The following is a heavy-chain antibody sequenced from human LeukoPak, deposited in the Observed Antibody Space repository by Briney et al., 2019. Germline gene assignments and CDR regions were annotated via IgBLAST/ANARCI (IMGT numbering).Heavy chain of an antibody. CDR2: ISYDGNNK. J-gene: IGHJ4*02. Sequence: GGSLRLSCAASGFSFSNYGIHWVRQAPGKGLEWVAVISYDGNNKYYADSVKGRFTISRDNSKNTLYLQMNSLRAEDTAVYYCARLQPYFYDSSGYSDYWGQGTLVTVSS. CDR1: GFSFSNYG. D-gene: IGHD3-22*01. CDR3: ARLQPYFYDSSGYSDY. V-gene: IGHV3-30*03.